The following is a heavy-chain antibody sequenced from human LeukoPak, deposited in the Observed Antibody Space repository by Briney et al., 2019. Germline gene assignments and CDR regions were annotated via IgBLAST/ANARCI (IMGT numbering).Heavy chain of an antibody. J-gene: IGHJ4*02. D-gene: IGHD6-19*01. CDR1: GGPFSGYY. CDR2: INHSGST. V-gene: IGHV4-34*01. Sequence: SETLSLTCAVYGGPFSGYYWSWIRQPPGKGLEWIGEINHSGSTNYNPSLKSRVTISVDTSKNQFSLNLSSVTAADTAVYYCARGRLARSPYFDYWGQGTLVTVSS. CDR3: ARGRLARSPYFDY.